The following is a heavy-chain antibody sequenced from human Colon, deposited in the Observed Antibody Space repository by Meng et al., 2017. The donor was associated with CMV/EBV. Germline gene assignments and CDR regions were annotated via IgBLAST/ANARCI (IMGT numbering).Heavy chain of an antibody. D-gene: IGHD6-19*01. CDR3: ARADSSGHFYGMDV. Sequence: GGSLRLSCAVSGFTFSNYWMHWVRQAPGKGLEWVASLKQDGSENYYVDSVRGRFTVSRDNAKNTLYLQMNSLRTEDTAVYYCARADSSGHFYGMDVWGQGTTVTVSS. J-gene: IGHJ6*02. CDR1: GFTFSNYW. CDR2: LKQDGSEN. V-gene: IGHV3-7*01.